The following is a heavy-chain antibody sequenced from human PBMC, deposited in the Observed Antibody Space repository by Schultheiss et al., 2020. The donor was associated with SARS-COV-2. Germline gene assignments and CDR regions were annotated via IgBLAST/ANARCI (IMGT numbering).Heavy chain of an antibody. J-gene: IGHJ6*02. Sequence: GSLRLSCTVSGGSVSSGSYYWSWIRQPPGKGLEWIGYIYYSGSTNYNPSLKSRVTISVDTSKNQFSLKLSSVTAADTAVYYCARVSLPGGPDYYYYGMDVWGQGTTVTVSS. CDR3: ARVSLPGGPDYYYYGMDV. D-gene: IGHD3-10*01. CDR2: IYYSGST. CDR1: GGSVSSGSYY. V-gene: IGHV4-61*01.